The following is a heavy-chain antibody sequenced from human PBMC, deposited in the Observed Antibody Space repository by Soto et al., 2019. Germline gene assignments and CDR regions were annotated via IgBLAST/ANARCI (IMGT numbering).Heavy chain of an antibody. D-gene: IGHD6-13*01. Sequence: ASVKVSCKASGYTFTNYGINWVRQATGQGLEWMGIINPNGGSTSYAQKFQGRVTMTRDTSTSTVYMELSSLRSEDTTVYYCARVRLPGSSSCTYWGQGTLVTVSS. CDR2: INPNGGST. V-gene: IGHV1-46*01. CDR3: ARVRLPGSSSCTY. J-gene: IGHJ4*02. CDR1: GYTFTNYG.